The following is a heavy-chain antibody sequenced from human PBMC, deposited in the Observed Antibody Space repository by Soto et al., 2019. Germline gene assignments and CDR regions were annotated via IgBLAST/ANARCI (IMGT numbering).Heavy chain of an antibody. D-gene: IGHD2-15*01. CDR3: ARSVGYCSGGSCYGTDWFDP. CDR1: GGTFSSYA. CDR2: IIPIFGTA. Sequence: GASVKVSCKASGGTFSSYAISWVRQAPGQGLEWMGGIIPIFGTANYAQKFQGRVTITADESTSTAYMELSSLRSEDTAVYYCARSVGYCSGGSCYGTDWFDPWGQGTLVTVSS. V-gene: IGHV1-69*13. J-gene: IGHJ5*02.